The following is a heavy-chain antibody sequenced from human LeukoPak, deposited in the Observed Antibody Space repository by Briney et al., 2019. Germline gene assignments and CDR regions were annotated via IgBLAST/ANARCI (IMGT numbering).Heavy chain of an antibody. J-gene: IGHJ4*02. CDR1: GFTFSSYA. CDR2: IGGSGGST. D-gene: IGHD3-10*01. CDR3: AKDYSGSGSYYYPFDY. V-gene: IGHV3-23*01. Sequence: GESLRLSCAACGFTFSSYAMSWVRPAPGKGLQWVSVIGGSGGSTYYAGSVKGRFTISRDNSKNTLYLQMNSLRAEDTAVYYCAKDYSGSGSYYYPFDYWGQGTLVTVSS.